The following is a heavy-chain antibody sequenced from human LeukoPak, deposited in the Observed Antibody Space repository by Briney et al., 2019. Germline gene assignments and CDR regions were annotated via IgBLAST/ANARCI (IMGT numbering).Heavy chain of an antibody. CDR1: GGSISSGGYY. Sequence: SQTLSLTCTVSGGSISSGGYYWSWIRQHPGKGPEWIGHIAESGSTYYSPSLKSRVTISVDTSKNQFSLKLSSVTAADTAVYYCARVDYYPSGTYINWFDPWGQGTQVTVSS. CDR3: ARVDYYPSGTYINWFDP. J-gene: IGHJ5*02. V-gene: IGHV4-31*03. CDR2: IAESGST. D-gene: IGHD3-10*01.